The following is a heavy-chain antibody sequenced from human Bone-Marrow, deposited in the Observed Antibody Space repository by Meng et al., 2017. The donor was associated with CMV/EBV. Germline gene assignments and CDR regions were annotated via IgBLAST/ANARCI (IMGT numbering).Heavy chain of an antibody. D-gene: IGHD2-2*02. CDR3: ARDQTTLGYCSSTSCYRGAFDI. Sequence: GESLKISCAASGFTFSSYAMHWVRQAPGKGLEWVAVISYDGSNKYYADSVKGRFTISRDNSKNTLYLQMSSLRAEDTAVYYCARDQTTLGYCSSTSCYRGAFDIWGQGTMVTVSS. J-gene: IGHJ3*02. CDR1: GFTFSSYA. V-gene: IGHV3-30-3*01. CDR2: ISYDGSNK.